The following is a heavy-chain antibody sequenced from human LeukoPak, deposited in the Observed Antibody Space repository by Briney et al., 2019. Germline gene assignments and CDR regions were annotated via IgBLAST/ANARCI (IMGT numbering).Heavy chain of an antibody. V-gene: IGHV1-46*01. CDR3: ARDRSSGWYPLDY. J-gene: IGHJ4*02. Sequence: ASVKVSCKASGYIFTKYYMHWVRQAPGQGLEWMGIINPSGGSTSYAQKFQGRVTMTTDSPTSTVYLELSSLRSEDTAMYYCARDRSSGWYPLDYWGQGTLVTVSS. CDR1: GYIFTKYY. CDR2: INPSGGST. D-gene: IGHD6-13*01.